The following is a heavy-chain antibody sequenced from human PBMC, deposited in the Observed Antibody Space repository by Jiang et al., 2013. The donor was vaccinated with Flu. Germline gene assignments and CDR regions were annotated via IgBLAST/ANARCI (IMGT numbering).Heavy chain of an antibody. CDR3: AKDYDFWSGYYDY. Sequence: LSCVASGFTFRSYAMSWVRQAPGKGLEWVSAISDSGGRTYYADSVKGRFTISRDNSKNTLYLQMSSLRAEDTAVYYCAKDYDFWSGYYDYWGQGTLVTVFS. CDR1: GFTFRSYA. J-gene: IGHJ4*02. D-gene: IGHD3-3*01. V-gene: IGHV3-23*01. CDR2: ISDSGGRT.